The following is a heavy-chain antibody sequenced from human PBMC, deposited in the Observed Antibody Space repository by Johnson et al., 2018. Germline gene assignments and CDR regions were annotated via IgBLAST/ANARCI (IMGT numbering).Heavy chain of an antibody. CDR2: ISYEGNNK. J-gene: IGHJ6*03. Sequence: QVQLVESGGGVVQPGRSLRLSCAASGFTFSSYALHWVRQAPGKGLEWVAFISYEGNNKHYADSVKGRFTISRDNSKNTLYLQMNSLRTEDTAVYYCARDRYGGNSTRYYYYFSDVWGKGTTVTVSS. CDR1: GFTFSSYA. CDR3: ARDRYGGNSTRYYYYFSDV. V-gene: IGHV3-30-3*01. D-gene: IGHD4-23*01.